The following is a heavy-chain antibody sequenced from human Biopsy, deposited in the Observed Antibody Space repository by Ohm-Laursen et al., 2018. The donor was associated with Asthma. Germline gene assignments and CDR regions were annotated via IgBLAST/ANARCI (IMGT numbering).Heavy chain of an antibody. CDR1: GFTFMGYH. J-gene: IGHJ5*02. CDR3: ARGQKSPGDRWFDP. Sequence: ASVKVSCKASGFTFMGYHIFWMRQAPGQGLEWMGRINPNGGGTHFAQKFQGRVTLTRDTSNSTAYMDLSALTSAGTAVYYCARGQKSPGDRWFDPWGQGTLVTVSS. V-gene: IGHV1-2*06. CDR2: INPNGGGT. D-gene: IGHD7-27*01.